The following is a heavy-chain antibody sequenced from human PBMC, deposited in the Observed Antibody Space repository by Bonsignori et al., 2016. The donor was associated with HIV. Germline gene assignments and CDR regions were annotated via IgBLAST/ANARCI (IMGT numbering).Heavy chain of an antibody. CDR1: GYRFSNYW. CDR2: IYPADSDT. CDR3: ATHPHLGS. J-gene: IGHJ4*02. V-gene: IGHV5-51*03. Sequence: EVQLVQSGPEVKKPGESLKISCQGSGYRFSNYWIGWVRQVPGKGLEWMGIIYPADSDTRYSTSSQGQVTISADKSITTAYLQWRSLKASDTAIYYCATHPHLGSWGQGTLVTVSS.